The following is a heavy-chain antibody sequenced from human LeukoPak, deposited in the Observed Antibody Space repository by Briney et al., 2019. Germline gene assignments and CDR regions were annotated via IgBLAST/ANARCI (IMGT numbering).Heavy chain of an antibody. V-gene: IGHV3-74*01. D-gene: IGHD4-17*01. CDR1: GFTFSSYW. CDR2: INSGGSST. CDR3: ARGGKNDYGDYVLDY. Sequence: GGSLRLSCAASGFTFSSYWMHWVRQAPGKGLVWVSRINSGGSSTSYADSVKGRFTISRDNAKNTLYLQMNSLRAEDTAVYYCARGGKNDYGDYVLDYWGQGTLVTVSS. J-gene: IGHJ4*02.